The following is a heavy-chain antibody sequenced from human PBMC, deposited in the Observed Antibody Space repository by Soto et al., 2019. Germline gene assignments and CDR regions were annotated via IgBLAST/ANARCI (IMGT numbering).Heavy chain of an antibody. V-gene: IGHV1-46*03. CDR1: GYTFTSYY. CDR3: ARNRYCSSTSCYAVHFDL. J-gene: IGHJ2*01. D-gene: IGHD2-2*01. CDR2: INPSGGST. Sequence: QVQLVQSGAEVKKPGASVKVSCKASGYTFTSYYMHWVRQAPGQGLEWMGIINPSGGSTSYAQKFQGRVTMTRDTSTSTVYMELSRLRSEDTAVYYCARNRYCSSTSCYAVHFDLWGRGTLVTVSS.